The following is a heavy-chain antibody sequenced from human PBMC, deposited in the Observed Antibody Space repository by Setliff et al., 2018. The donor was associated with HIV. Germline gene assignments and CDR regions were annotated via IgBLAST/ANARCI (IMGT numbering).Heavy chain of an antibody. D-gene: IGHD7-27*01. Sequence: PSETLSLTCAVYCRSFSGYYWNWIRQSPGKGLEWIGEINHSGGTNYNPSLKSRVTMSIDTSKNQFSLNVSSVTAVDTAVYYCARGWGHDGFDFWGQGTMVTVSS. J-gene: IGHJ3*01. V-gene: IGHV4-34*01. CDR2: INHSGGT. CDR3: ARGWGHDGFDF. CDR1: CRSFSGYY.